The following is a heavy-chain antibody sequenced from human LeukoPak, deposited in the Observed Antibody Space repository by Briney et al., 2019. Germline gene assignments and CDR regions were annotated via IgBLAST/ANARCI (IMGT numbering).Heavy chain of an antibody. CDR2: ISSSSSTI. Sequence: PGGSLRLSCAASGFTFSSYSMNWVRQAPGKGLEWVSYISSSSSTIYYADSVKGRFTISRDNAKDSLYLQMNSLRAEDTAVYYCAREAWGFWSGFFDYWGQGTLVTVSS. V-gene: IGHV3-48*01. CDR3: AREAWGFWSGFFDY. J-gene: IGHJ4*02. CDR1: GFTFSSYS. D-gene: IGHD3-3*01.